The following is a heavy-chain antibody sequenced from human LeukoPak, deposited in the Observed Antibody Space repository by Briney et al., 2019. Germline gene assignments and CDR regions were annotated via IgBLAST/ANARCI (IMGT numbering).Heavy chain of an antibody. J-gene: IGHJ4*02. CDR1: GYTFTSYG. CDR2: ISAYNGNT. Sequence: ASVKVSCKASGYTFTSYGISWVRQAPGQGLEWMGWISAYNGNTNYAQKLQGRVTMTTDTSTSTAYMELRSLRSDDTAVYYCAINEGAGWFREGVYFDYGGQGTLVTVSS. V-gene: IGHV1-18*01. CDR3: AINEGAGWFREGVYFDY. D-gene: IGHD3-10*01.